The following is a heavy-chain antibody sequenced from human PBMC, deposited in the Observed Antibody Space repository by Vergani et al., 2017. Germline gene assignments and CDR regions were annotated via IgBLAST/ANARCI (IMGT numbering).Heavy chain of an antibody. J-gene: IGHJ3*01. V-gene: IGHV1-18*01. CDR2: ISAYNGNT. Sequence: QVQLVQSGAEVKKPGASVKVSCKASGYTFTSYGISWVRQAPGQGLEWMGWISAYNGNTNYAQKLQGRVTMTTDTSTSTAYMELRSLRSDDTAVYYCARDPRSIAAAGTNAFDFWGRGTMVTVSS. CDR3: ARDPRSIAAAGTNAFDF. D-gene: IGHD6-13*01. CDR1: GYTFTSYG.